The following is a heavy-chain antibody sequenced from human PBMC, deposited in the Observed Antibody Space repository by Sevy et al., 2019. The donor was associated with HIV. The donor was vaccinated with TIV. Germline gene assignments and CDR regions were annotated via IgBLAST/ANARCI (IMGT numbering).Heavy chain of an antibody. CDR2: INHSGNT. Sequence: SETLSLTCAVYGGSFTDYFWTWIRQPPGKGLEWIGDINHSGNTNYSPSLKSRVTISVDTTNNQFSLRLSSLTAADTALYYCARLYTPYSDENEDVWGQGTMVTVSS. J-gene: IGHJ3*01. V-gene: IGHV4-34*01. CDR3: ARLYTPYSDENEDV. D-gene: IGHD2-21*01. CDR1: GGSFTDYF.